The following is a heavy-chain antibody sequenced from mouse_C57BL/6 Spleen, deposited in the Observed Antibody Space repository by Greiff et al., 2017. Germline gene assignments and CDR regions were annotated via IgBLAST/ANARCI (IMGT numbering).Heavy chain of an antibody. V-gene: IGHV6-6*01. CDR3: TSSYGNYEGYFDV. J-gene: IGHJ1*03. Sequence: EVKLVESGGGLVQPGGSMKLSCAASGFTFSDAWMDWVRQSPEKGLEWVAEIRNKANNHATYYAESVKGRFTISRDDSKSSDYLQMNSLRAEDTGIYYCTSSYGNYEGYFDVWGTGTTVTVSS. D-gene: IGHD2-1*01. CDR1: GFTFSDAW. CDR2: IRNKANNHAT.